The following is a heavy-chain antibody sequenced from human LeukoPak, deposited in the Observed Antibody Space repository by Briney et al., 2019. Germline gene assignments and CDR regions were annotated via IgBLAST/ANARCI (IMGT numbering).Heavy chain of an antibody. V-gene: IGHV3-23*01. CDR2: ISGSGENT. Sequence: PGGSLRLSCAASGFTFSSYAMSWVRQAPGKGLEWVSTISGSGENTCYADSVKGRFTISRDNSQNTLYLQMNSLRAEDTAVYYCAKDRRSSSPRTFDYWGQGTLVTVSS. J-gene: IGHJ4*02. CDR1: GFTFSSYA. CDR3: AKDRRSSSPRTFDY. D-gene: IGHD6-6*01.